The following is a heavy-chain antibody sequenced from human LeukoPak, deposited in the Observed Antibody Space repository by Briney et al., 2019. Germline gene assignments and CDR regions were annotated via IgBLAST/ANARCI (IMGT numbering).Heavy chain of an antibody. J-gene: IGHJ4*02. Sequence: PGGSLRLSCAASGFTFSNAWMSWVRQAPGKGLEWVSAVSNRGGSTYYADSVKGRFTISRDNSKNTLYLQMNSLRAEDTAVYYCAKDRDPYDYGSGSYYNGVFDYWGQGTLVTVSS. D-gene: IGHD3-10*01. CDR3: AKDRDPYDYGSGSYYNGVFDY. V-gene: IGHV3-23*01. CDR1: GFTFSNAW. CDR2: VSNRGGST.